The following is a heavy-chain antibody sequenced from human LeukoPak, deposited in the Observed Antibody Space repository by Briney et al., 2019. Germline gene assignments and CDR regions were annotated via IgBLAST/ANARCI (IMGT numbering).Heavy chain of an antibody. CDR3: ARVSPPGYGILEK. J-gene: IGHJ4*02. CDR2: INTSGDT. Sequence: SETLSLTCTVSGGSISSDIYYWIWIRQPAGKGLEWIGRINTSGDTSYNPSIRSRVTMSVDTSKNQFSLKLSSVTAADTAMYYCARVSPPGYGILEKWGQGTLVTVSS. V-gene: IGHV4-61*02. CDR1: GGSISSDIYY. D-gene: IGHD5-18*01.